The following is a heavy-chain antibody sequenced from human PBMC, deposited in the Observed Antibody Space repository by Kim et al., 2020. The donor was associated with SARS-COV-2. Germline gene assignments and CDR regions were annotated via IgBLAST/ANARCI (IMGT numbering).Heavy chain of an antibody. D-gene: IGHD4-17*01. CDR3: ARQGGDDYGDYGLDY. CDR1: GYSFTSYW. Sequence: GESLKISCKGSGYSFTSYWIGWVRQMPGKGLEWMGIIYPGDSDTRYSPSFQGQVTIPADKSISTAYLQWSSLKASDTAMYYCARQGGDDYGDYGLDYWGQGTLVTVSS. J-gene: IGHJ4*02. CDR2: IYPGDSDT. V-gene: IGHV5-51*01.